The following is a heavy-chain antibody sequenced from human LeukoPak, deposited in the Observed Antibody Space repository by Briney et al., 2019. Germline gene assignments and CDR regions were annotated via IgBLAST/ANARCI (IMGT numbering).Heavy chain of an antibody. CDR2: IYSSGST. CDR1: EFTVSSNY. J-gene: IGHJ4*02. Sequence: PGGSLRLSCAASEFTVSSNYMSWVRQAPGKGLEWVSVIYSSGSTFYADSVKGRFTISRHSSKNTMYLQMNSLRAEDTAMYYCATSAGEDFDHWGQGTLVTVSS. CDR3: ATSAGEDFDH. V-gene: IGHV3-53*04. D-gene: IGHD3-10*01.